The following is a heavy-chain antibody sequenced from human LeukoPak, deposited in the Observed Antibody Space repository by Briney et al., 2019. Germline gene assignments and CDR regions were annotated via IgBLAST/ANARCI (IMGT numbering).Heavy chain of an antibody. Sequence: KPSETLSLTRTVSGVSLSSISYYWGGIRHPPGEGLEWIGSIYYSGNTYYNPSPKSRVTISADTSKNQFSLKLSSVTAADTAVYYCARHVDGYYYYGMDVWGQGTTVTVSS. CDR1: GVSLSSISYY. CDR3: ARHVDGYYYYGMDV. J-gene: IGHJ6*02. V-gene: IGHV4-39*01. CDR2: IYYSGNT. D-gene: IGHD2-15*01.